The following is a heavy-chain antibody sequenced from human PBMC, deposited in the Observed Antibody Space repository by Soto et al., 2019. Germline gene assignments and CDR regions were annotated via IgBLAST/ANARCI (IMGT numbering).Heavy chain of an antibody. V-gene: IGHV3-30*18. CDR1: GFTLSSFG. J-gene: IGHJ4*02. D-gene: IGHD6-19*01. Sequence: GGALRLSCGGSGFTLSSFGLPCVRQAPGKGLEWVAVISYDGSNKYYADSVKGRFTISRDNSKNTLYLQMNSLRAEDTAVYYCAKDFISSGYWGQGTLVTVSS. CDR3: AKDFISSGY. CDR2: ISYDGSNK.